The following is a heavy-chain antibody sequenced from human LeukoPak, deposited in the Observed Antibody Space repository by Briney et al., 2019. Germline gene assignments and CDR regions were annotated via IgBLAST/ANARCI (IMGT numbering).Heavy chain of an antibody. CDR3: ARSPQGTATTANWLDP. Sequence: SETLSLTCTVSGGSISSSYWSWIRQPPGKGLEWIGYIYYSGSTNYNPSLKSRVTISEDTSKNQFSLKLSSVTAADTAVYYCARSPQGTATTANWLDPWGQGTLVTVSS. J-gene: IGHJ5*02. CDR1: GGSISSSY. D-gene: IGHD4-17*01. V-gene: IGHV4-59*01. CDR2: IYYSGST.